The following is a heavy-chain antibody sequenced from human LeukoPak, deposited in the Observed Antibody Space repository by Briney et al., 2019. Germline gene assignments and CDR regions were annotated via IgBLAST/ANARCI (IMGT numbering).Heavy chain of an antibody. V-gene: IGHV1-18*01. CDR2: ISAYNGHT. CDR1: GYTFTNYG. J-gene: IGHJ4*02. CDR3: ARLYCSGGSCYPDY. D-gene: IGHD2-15*01. Sequence: ASVKVSCKASGYTFTNYGISWVRQAPGQGLEWMGWISAYNGHTNYAQKLQDRLTMTTNTSTTTGYMELRSLRSNDTAIYYCARLYCSGGSCYPDYWGQGTLVTVSS.